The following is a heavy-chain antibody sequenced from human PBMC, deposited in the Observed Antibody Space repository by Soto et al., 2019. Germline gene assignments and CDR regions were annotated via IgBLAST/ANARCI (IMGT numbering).Heavy chain of an antibody. D-gene: IGHD3-10*01. CDR1: GGAFSSYA. Sequence: SVKVSCKASGGAFSSYAISWVRQAPGQGLEWMGGIIPIFGTANYAQKFQGRVTITADESTSTAYMELSSLRSEDTAVYYCARVHPGGFSSDYWCQGTLVTVSS. CDR2: IIPIFGTA. J-gene: IGHJ4*02. V-gene: IGHV1-69*13. CDR3: ARVHPGGFSSDY.